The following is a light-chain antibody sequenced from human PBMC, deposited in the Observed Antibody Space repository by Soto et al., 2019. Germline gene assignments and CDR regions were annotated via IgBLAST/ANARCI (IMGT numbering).Light chain of an antibody. CDR2: EVT. CDR3: SSYADSKSVL. CDR1: SSDIGGYDF. Sequence: QSALTQPPSASGSPGQSVTISCTGTSSDIGGYDFVSWYQHHPGKAPKLIIYEVTKRPSGVPDRFSGSKSGNRASLTVSGLHAEDEADYYCSSYADSKSVLFGGGTKLTVL. V-gene: IGLV2-8*01. J-gene: IGLJ2*01.